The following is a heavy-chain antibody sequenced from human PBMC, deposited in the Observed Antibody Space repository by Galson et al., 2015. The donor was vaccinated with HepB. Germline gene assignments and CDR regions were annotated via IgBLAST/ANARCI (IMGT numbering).Heavy chain of an antibody. D-gene: IGHD3-16*01. V-gene: IGHV3-21*01. J-gene: IGHJ2*01. CDR1: GFTFSSYS. CDR2: ITSSSGYI. Sequence: SLRLSCAASGFTFSSYSMNWARQAPGKGLEWVSSITSSSGYIYYADSVKGRFTISRDNAKNSLYLQMNSLRAEDTAVYYCARDGGTDWLFRYFDLWGRGTLVTVSS. CDR3: ARDGGTDWLFRYFDL.